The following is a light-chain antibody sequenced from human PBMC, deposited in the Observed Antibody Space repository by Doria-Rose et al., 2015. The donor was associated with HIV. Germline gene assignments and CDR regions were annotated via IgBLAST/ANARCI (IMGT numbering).Light chain of an antibody. CDR2: GAS. CDR1: QGISRY. J-gene: IGKJ1*01. V-gene: IGKV1-9*01. CDR3: QQFDSFPRT. Sequence: TQTPSSLSASVGVRVTITCRASQGISRYLAWYQQKPGKAPTLLIFGASTLQSGVPSRFSGSGSGTEFTLTISSLQPEDFATYYCQQFDSFPRTFGQGTKAELK.